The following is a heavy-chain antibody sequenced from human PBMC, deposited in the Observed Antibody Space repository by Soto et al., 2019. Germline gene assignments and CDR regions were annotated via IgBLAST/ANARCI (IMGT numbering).Heavy chain of an antibody. Sequence: GGSLRLSCAASGFTFSAYSMTWVRQAPGQGLEWVLSISSSSSYIYYADSVKGRFTISRDNAKNSLYLQMNSLRAEDTAVYYCAREGSNYDILTGFDYWGQGTLVTVSS. CDR2: ISSSSSYI. D-gene: IGHD3-9*01. CDR3: AREGSNYDILTGFDY. CDR1: GFTFSAYS. J-gene: IGHJ4*02. V-gene: IGHV3-21*01.